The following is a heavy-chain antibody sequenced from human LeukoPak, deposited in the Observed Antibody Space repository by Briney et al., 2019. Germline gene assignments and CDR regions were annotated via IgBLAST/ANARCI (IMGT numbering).Heavy chain of an antibody. J-gene: IGHJ4*02. CDR2: IYHGGST. D-gene: IGHD6-19*01. CDR3: AGGAVAGTPGY. V-gene: IGHV4-30-2*01. Sequence: SETLSLTCAVSGGSISSGGYSWSWIRQPPGKGLEWIGYIYHGGSTYYNPSLKSRVTISVDRSKNQFSLKLSSVTAADTAVYYCAGGAVAGTPGYWGQGTLVTVSS. CDR1: GGSISSGGYS.